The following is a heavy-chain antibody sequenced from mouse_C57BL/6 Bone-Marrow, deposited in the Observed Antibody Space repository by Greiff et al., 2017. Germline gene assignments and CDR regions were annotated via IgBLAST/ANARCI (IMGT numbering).Heavy chain of an antibody. CDR1: GYTFTSYW. CDR2: IHPNSGST. D-gene: IGHD2-3*01. CDR3: ARSGKDDGYSANY. Sequence: VQLQQPGAELVKPGASVKLSCKASGYTFTSYWMHWVKQRPGQGLEWIGMIHPNSGSTNYNEKFKSKATLTVDKSSSTAYMQLSSLTSEDSAVYYCARSGKDDGYSANYWGQGTTLTVSS. J-gene: IGHJ2*01. V-gene: IGHV1-64*01.